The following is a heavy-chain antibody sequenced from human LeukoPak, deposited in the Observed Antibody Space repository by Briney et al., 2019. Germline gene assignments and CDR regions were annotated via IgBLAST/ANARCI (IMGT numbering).Heavy chain of an antibody. V-gene: IGHV3-11*04. CDR3: ARGSGIAARQVAFDI. CDR1: GFTFSDYY. J-gene: IGHJ3*02. Sequence: PGGSLRLSCAASGFTFSDYYMSWISQAPGKGLEWVSYISSSGSTIYYADSVKGRFTISRDNAKNSLYLQMNSLRAEDTAVYYCARGSGIAARQVAFDIWGQGTMVTVSS. D-gene: IGHD6-6*01. CDR2: ISSSGSTI.